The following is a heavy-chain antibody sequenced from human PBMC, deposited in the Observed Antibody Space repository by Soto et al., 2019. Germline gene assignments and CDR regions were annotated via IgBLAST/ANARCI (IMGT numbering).Heavy chain of an antibody. CDR1: GGSISSYY. CDR2: IYYSGST. J-gene: IGHJ6*03. Sequence: SETLSLTCTVSGGSISSYYWSWIRQPPGKGLEWIGYIYYSGSTNYNPSLKSRVTISVDTSKNQFSLKLSSVTAADTAVYYCARVVVVPAAMPSPTEYSSSWYLGTYYYYYMDVWGKGTTVTVSS. D-gene: IGHD2-2*01. CDR3: ARVVVVPAAMPSPTEYSSSWYLGTYYYYYMDV. V-gene: IGHV4-59*01.